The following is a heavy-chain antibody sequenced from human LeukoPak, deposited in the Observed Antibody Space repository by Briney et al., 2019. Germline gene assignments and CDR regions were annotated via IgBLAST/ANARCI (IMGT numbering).Heavy chain of an antibody. D-gene: IGHD6-13*01. CDR3: SRVRDSSSWDDAFDI. V-gene: IGHV4-4*07. Sequence: SETLSLTCTVSGGSISSYYWSWIRQPAGKGLEWIARIYTSGSTNYNSSLKSRVTMSVDTSKNQFSLKLSSVTASDAAVYYCSRVRDSSSWDDAFDIWGQGTMVTVSS. CDR1: GGSISSYY. CDR2: IYTSGST. J-gene: IGHJ3*02.